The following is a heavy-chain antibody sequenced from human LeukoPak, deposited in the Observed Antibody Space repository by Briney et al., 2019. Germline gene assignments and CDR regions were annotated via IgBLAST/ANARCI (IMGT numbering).Heavy chain of an antibody. CDR2: ISGGGGST. D-gene: IGHD5-18*01. Sequence: PGGSLRLSCAASGFTFSSYAMNWVRQAPGKGLEWVSTISGGGGSTYYADSVRGRFTISRDNAKNSLFLQMNSLRAEDSAVYYCARDSVLGGYSYGYPYYFDYWGQGTLVTVSS. CDR3: ARDSVLGGYSYGYPYYFDY. CDR1: GFTFSSYA. V-gene: IGHV3-23*01. J-gene: IGHJ4*02.